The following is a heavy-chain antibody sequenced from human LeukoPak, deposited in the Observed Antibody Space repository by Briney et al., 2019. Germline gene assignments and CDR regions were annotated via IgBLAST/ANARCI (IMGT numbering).Heavy chain of an antibody. CDR1: GFTFSSYS. CDR2: ISSSSSTI. D-gene: IGHD1-26*01. Sequence: GGSLRLSCAASGFTFSSYSMNWVRQAPGKGLEWVSYISSSSSTIYYADSVKGRFTISRDNAKNSLYLQMNSLRAEDTAVYYCARHPEWEPWDYWGQGTLVTVSS. J-gene: IGHJ4*02. V-gene: IGHV3-48*04. CDR3: ARHPEWEPWDY.